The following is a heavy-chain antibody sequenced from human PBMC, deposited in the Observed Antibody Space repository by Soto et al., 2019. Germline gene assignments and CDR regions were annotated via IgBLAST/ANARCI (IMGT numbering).Heavy chain of an antibody. Sequence: GASVKVSCKASGGTFSSYAISWVRQAPGQGLEWMGGIIPIFGTANYAQKFQGRVTITADESTSTAYMELSSLRSEDTAVYYCASRASYCGGDCYSWGQGTLVTVSS. J-gene: IGHJ4*02. CDR3: ASRASYCGGDCYS. CDR2: IIPIFGTA. CDR1: GGTFSSYA. D-gene: IGHD2-21*02. V-gene: IGHV1-69*13.